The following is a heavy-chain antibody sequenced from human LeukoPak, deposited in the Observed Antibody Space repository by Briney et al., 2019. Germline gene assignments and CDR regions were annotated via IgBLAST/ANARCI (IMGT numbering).Heavy chain of an antibody. CDR1: GFTFSSYA. CDR3: ARRLCRGTACYYFDY. Sequence: GGSLRLSCAASGFTFSSYAMHWVRQAPGKGLEWVAVISYDGSNKYYADSVKGRFTISRDNSKNTLYLQTDTLRVDDTAVYYCARRLCRGTACYYFDYWGQRTLVTLSS. J-gene: IGHJ4*02. V-gene: IGHV3-30*04. CDR2: ISYDGSNK. D-gene: IGHD2-2*01.